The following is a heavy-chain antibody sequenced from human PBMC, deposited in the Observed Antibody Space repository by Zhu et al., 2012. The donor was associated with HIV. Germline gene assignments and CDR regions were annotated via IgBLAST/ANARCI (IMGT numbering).Heavy chain of an antibody. CDR1: GGSISVDSNY. Sequence: QVHLQESGPGLVKPSETLSLTCTVSGGSISVDSNYWGWIRQPQGRARVDWDYPFYWIHLLQPVLKSRLTIVVDTSKNQFSLTRSSVTAADTAVYYCARHNSGATCRGLCTFDIWGQGQWSPSLQ. V-gene: IGHV4-39*01. D-gene: IGHD2-15*01. CDR3: ARHNSGATCRGLCTFDI. J-gene: IGHJ3*02. CDR2: PFYWIH.